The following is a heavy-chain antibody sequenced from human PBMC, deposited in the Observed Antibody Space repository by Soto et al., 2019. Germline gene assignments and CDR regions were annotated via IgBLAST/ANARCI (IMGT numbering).Heavy chain of an antibody. CDR2: ISSTTNYI. CDR3: ARESEDLTSNFDY. V-gene: IGHV3-21*06. CDR1: GFTLTRYS. J-gene: IGHJ4*02. Sequence: LSLSCAACGFTLTRYSMNWVRQAPGKGLEWGSSISSTTNYIYYGDSMKGRFTISRDNAKNSLYLEMNSLRAEDTAVYYCARESEDLTSNFDYWGQGTLVTVSS.